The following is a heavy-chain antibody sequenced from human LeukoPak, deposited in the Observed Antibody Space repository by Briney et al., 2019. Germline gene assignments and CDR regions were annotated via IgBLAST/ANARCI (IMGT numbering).Heavy chain of an antibody. V-gene: IGHV3-48*03. Sequence: PGGSLRLSCAASGFTFSSYEMNWVRQAPGKGLEWVSYISSSGSTIYYADSVKGRFTISRDNAKNSLYLQMNSLRAEDTAVYYCARASGSYYHKGPWYFDLWGRGTLVTVSS. CDR3: ARASGSYYHKGPWYFDL. D-gene: IGHD3-10*01. CDR2: ISSSGSTI. J-gene: IGHJ2*01. CDR1: GFTFSSYE.